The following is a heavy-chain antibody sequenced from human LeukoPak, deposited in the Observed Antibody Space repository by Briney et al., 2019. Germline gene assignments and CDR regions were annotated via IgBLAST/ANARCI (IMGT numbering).Heavy chain of an antibody. CDR2: ISSDGSTK. J-gene: IGHJ4*02. Sequence: GGSLRLSCAASGFTFSSYGMHWVRQAAGKGLEWVADISSDGSTKYHADSVKGRFTISRDNSKNTLYLQMNSLRAEDTAVYYCARDRPTIFGVVYYYFDYWGQGTLVTASS. V-gene: IGHV3-30*03. CDR3: ARDRPTIFGVVYYYFDY. D-gene: IGHD3-3*01. CDR1: GFTFSSYG.